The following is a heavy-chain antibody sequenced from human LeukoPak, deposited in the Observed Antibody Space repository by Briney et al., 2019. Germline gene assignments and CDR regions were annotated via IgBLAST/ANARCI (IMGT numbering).Heavy chain of an antibody. CDR3: ARQWLING. CDR1: GFTFSSYA. J-gene: IGHJ4*02. Sequence: GGSLRLTCAASGFTFSSYAMNWVRQAPGKGLEWVSSISESGGTTDYADSVKGRFTISRDNPKNTLYLQRNSLRAEDTAVYYCARQWLINGWGQGILVTVSS. V-gene: IGHV3-23*01. D-gene: IGHD6-19*01. CDR2: ISESGGTT.